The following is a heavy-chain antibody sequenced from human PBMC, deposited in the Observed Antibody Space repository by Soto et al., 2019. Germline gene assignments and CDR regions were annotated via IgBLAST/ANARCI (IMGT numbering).Heavy chain of an antibody. D-gene: IGHD6-13*01. J-gene: IGHJ6*02. Sequence: GGSLRLSCAASGFTFSSSWMSWVRQAPGKGLEWVANIKQDGSEKYYVDSVKGRFTISRDNAKNSLYLQMNSLRAEDTAVYYCARDTPSGSSPTSPYYYYGMDVWGQGTTVTVSS. CDR2: IKQDGSEK. CDR3: ARDTPSGSSPTSPYYYYGMDV. CDR1: GFTFSSSW. V-gene: IGHV3-7*05.